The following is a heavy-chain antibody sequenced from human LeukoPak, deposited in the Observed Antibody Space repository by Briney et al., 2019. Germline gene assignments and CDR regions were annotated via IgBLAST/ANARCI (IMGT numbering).Heavy chain of an antibody. CDR2: ISGSGGNT. CDR3: ARGEDYFDY. CDR1: GFTFSNYA. Sequence: PGGSLRLSCAASGFTFSNYAMSWVRQAPGKGLEWVSGISGSGGNTYYADPVKGRFTISRDNAKNSLYLQMNSLRAEDTAVYYCARGEDYFDYWGQGTLVTVSS. V-gene: IGHV3-23*01. J-gene: IGHJ4*02.